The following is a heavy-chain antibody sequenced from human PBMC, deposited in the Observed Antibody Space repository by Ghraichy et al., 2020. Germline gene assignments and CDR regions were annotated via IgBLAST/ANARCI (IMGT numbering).Heavy chain of an antibody. CDR1: GGTFSSYA. CDR3: ARDLGMITFGGAFDY. J-gene: IGHJ4*02. V-gene: IGHV1-69*13. Sequence: SVKVSCKASGGTFSSYAISWVRQAPGQGLEWMGGIIPIFGTANYAQKFQGRVTITADESTSTAYMELSSLRSEDTAVYYCARDLGMITFGGAFDYWGQGTLVTVSS. D-gene: IGHD3-16*01. CDR2: IIPIFGTA.